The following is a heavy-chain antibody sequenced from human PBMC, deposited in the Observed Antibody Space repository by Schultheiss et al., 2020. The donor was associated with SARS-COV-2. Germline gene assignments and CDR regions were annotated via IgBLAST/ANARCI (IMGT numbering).Heavy chain of an antibody. V-gene: IGHV4-61*08. CDR3: ARSGPAFEGFDP. D-gene: IGHD1-1*01. CDR1: GGSISSGDYY. CDR2: IYYSGST. J-gene: IGHJ5*02. Sequence: SETLSLTCTVSGGSISSGDYYWSWIRQPPGKGLEWIGYIYYSGSTNYNPSLKSRVTISVDTSKNQFSLKLSSVTAADTAVYYCARSGPAFEGFDPWGQGTLVTVSS.